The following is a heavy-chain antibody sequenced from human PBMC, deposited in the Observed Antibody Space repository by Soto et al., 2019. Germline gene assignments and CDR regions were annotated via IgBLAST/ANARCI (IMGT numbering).Heavy chain of an antibody. CDR3: ARERGSLTGDSNYYYGMDV. Sequence: ASVKVSCKASGYTFTSYGISWVRQAPGQGLEWMGWINPNSGGTNYAQKFQGWVTMTRDTSISTAYMELSRLRSDDTAVYYCARERGSLTGDSNYYYGMDVWGQGTTFTVSS. CDR2: INPNSGGT. J-gene: IGHJ6*02. CDR1: GYTFTSYG. V-gene: IGHV1-2*04. D-gene: IGHD7-27*01.